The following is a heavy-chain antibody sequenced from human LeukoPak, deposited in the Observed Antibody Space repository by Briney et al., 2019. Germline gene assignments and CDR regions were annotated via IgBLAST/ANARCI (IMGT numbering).Heavy chain of an antibody. J-gene: IGHJ5*02. CDR2: IRSDGGAT. CDR1: GFTFGNYW. V-gene: IGHV3-74*01. Sequence: GGSLRLSCATSGFTFGNYWMSWLRQAPGKGLVWVSRIRSDGGATTYAGSVKGRFTISRDNARNTLYLQMNSLRVDDTAVYYCAKSDWFDPCGRGILVTVSS. CDR3: AKSDWFDP.